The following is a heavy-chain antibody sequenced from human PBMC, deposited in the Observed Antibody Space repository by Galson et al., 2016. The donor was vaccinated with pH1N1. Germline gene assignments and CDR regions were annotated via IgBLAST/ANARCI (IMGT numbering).Heavy chain of an antibody. CDR1: RGSLSGHY. CDR2: VNHGGDT. Sequence: ETLSLTCAVYRGSLSGHYWSWIRQPPGKGLEWIGEVNHGGDTNSSPSLKSRVTISVDTSKNQFSLNLKSVTAADTAVYYCARHSTSGFPGIQVAARRRPFDIWGQGTMVTVSS. V-gene: IGHV4-34*01. J-gene: IGHJ3*02. D-gene: IGHD6-19*01. CDR3: ARHSTSGFPGIQVAARRRPFDI.